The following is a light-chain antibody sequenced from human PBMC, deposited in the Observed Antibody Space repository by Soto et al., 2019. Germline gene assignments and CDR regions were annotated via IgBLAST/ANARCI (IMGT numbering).Light chain of an antibody. V-gene: IGLV2-14*01. Sequence: ALTQPASVSGSPGQSITISCTGTSSDVGGYNYVSWYQQHPGKAPKLMIYEVTNRPSGVSDRFSGSRSGNTASLTISGLQAEDESDYYCSSYTSSSTWVFGGGTKLTVL. CDR1: SSDVGGYNY. CDR2: EVT. J-gene: IGLJ3*02. CDR3: SSYTSSSTWV.